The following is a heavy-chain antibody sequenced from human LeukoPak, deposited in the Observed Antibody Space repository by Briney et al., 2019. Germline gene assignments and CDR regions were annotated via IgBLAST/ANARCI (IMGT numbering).Heavy chain of an antibody. CDR1: RHTFSSIH. D-gene: IGHD3/OR15-3a*01. CDR3: ARWTYTRFDS. Sequence: ASVKVLCKACRHTFSSIHINWVTRATGQGLEWMGWMNPNSGNTGYAQKFQGRVTMTRNTSIRTAYMELSSLRSEDTAVYYSARWTYTRFDSWGQGTLVTVSS. CDR2: MNPNSGNT. J-gene: IGHJ4*02. V-gene: IGHV1-8*01.